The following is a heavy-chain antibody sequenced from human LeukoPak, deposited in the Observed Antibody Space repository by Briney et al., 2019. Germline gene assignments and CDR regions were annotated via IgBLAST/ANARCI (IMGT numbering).Heavy chain of an antibody. CDR3: ARDIEVWSSSGWYGPSYFDY. J-gene: IGHJ4*02. CDR1: GFTFSSYE. Sequence: PGGSLRLSCAASGFTFSSYEMNWVRQAPGKGLEWVSFISSSGFTISYADSVKGRFTISRDNAKNSLYLQMNSLRAEDTAVYYCARDIEVWSSSGWYGPSYFDYWGQGTLVTVSS. D-gene: IGHD6-19*01. CDR2: ISSSGFTI. V-gene: IGHV3-48*03.